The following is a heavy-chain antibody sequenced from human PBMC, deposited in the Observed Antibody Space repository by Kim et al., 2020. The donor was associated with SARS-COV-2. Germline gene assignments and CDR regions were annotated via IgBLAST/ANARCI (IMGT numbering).Heavy chain of an antibody. CDR1: GYTFTTYW. V-gene: IGHV5-10-1*01. Sequence: GESLKISCKGSGYTFTTYWINWVRQMPGRGLEWMGRIDPTDSYTNYSPSFQGHVTISADKSINTAYLQWGSLKASDTAIYYCARRPVAAAGRVDYWGQGTLVAVSS. CDR3: ARRPVAAAGRVDY. D-gene: IGHD6-13*01. J-gene: IGHJ4*02. CDR2: IDPTDSYT.